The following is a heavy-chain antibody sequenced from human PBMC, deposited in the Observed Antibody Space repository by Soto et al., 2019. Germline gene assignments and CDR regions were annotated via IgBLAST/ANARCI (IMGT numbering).Heavy chain of an antibody. D-gene: IGHD3-22*01. J-gene: IGHJ5*02. CDR3: ARDVDTSSHYSRFDP. CDR2: FWADGSSI. V-gene: IGHV3-33*01. CDR1: GFIFTHYG. Sequence: QVRLVESGGGVVQPGTSLRLSCVGSGFIFTHYGIHWVRQAPGKGLEWEAVFWADGSSIYYGDSVKGRFTISRDNSKNTVYLQMDSLRADDTAVYYCARDVDTSSHYSRFDPWGQGTLVTVSS.